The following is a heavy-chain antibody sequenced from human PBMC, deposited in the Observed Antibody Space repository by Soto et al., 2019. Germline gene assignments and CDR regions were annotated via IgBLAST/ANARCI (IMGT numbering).Heavy chain of an antibody. CDR2: IWYDGSNK. CDR3: AWQRAVAGVLDY. Sequence: QVQLVESGGGVVQPGRSLRLSCAASGFTFSSYGMHWVRQAPGKGLEWVAVIWYDGSNKYYADSVKGRFTISRDNSKNTLYLQMNSLRAEDTAVYYCAWQRAVAGVLDYWGQGTLVTVSS. V-gene: IGHV3-33*01. D-gene: IGHD6-19*01. J-gene: IGHJ4*02. CDR1: GFTFSSYG.